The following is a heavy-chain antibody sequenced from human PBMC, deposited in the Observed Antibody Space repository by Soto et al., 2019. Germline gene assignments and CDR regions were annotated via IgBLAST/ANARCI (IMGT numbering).Heavy chain of an antibody. CDR3: ARSHMGTGVHFDS. Sequence: QVQLVQPGVEVRNPGASVKVSCKASGYTFTSYDINWVRQATGQGLEWMGWMNPNTGGTGPIQKFQGRVTMTRDTSINTAYLELSSLTVGDTAIYYCARSHMGTGVHFDSWGQGTLVTVSS. D-gene: IGHD7-27*01. CDR2: MNPNTGGT. V-gene: IGHV1-8*01. J-gene: IGHJ4*02. CDR1: GYTFTSYD.